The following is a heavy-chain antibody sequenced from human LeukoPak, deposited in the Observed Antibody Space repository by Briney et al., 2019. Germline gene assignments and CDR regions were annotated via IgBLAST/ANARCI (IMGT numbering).Heavy chain of an antibody. D-gene: IGHD3-22*01. V-gene: IGHV3-23*01. Sequence: PGGSLRLSCAASGFTFNIYAMSWVRQAPGKGLEWVSSISSRSDYTFYADSVKGRFTISRDNSRNTLYLQVNSLRAEDTAIYYCAKDRPNYYETNGHYYRRDGDSWGQGTLVTVSS. CDR3: AKDRPNYYETNGHYYRRDGDS. CDR1: GFTFNIYA. J-gene: IGHJ5*01. CDR2: ISSRSDYT.